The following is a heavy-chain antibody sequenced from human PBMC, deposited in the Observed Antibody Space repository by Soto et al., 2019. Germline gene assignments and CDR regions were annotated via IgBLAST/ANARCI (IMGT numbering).Heavy chain of an antibody. CDR2: FDPEDGET. J-gene: IGHJ6*03. CDR3: ATDLGNSGQGDLYYYYYMDV. V-gene: IGHV1-24*01. CDR1: GYTLTNLS. Sequence: ASVKVSCKVSGYTLTNLSMHWVRQAPGKGLEWMGGFDPEDGETIYAQKFQGRVTMTKDTSTDTAYMELSSLRSEDTAVYYCATDLGNSGQGDLYYYYYMDVWGKGTTVTVSS. D-gene: IGHD5-12*01.